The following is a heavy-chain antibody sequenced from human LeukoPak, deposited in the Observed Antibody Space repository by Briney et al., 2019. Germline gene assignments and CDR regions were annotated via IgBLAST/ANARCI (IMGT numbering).Heavy chain of an antibody. J-gene: IGHJ4*02. Sequence: SDTLSLTCAVSGRSINRTRVSWPWVRQPPGEGLVWIGYIYHSGSTYYNPSLESRVTISIDRSKNQFSLKLRSVTAADTAVYYCARDRNYGDYGSYYFDLWGQGILVTVSS. CDR1: GRSINRTRVS. V-gene: IGHV4-30-2*01. CDR2: IYHSGST. CDR3: ARDRNYGDYGSYYFDL. D-gene: IGHD4-17*01.